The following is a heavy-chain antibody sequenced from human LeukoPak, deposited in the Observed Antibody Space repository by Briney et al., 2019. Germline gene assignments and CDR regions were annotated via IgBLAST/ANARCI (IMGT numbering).Heavy chain of an antibody. J-gene: IGHJ4*02. CDR1: GDSFSSVTDY. CDR3: AGERGEEYSSGWYKRNYFDN. V-gene: IGHV4-39*07. CDR2: GDYSGGT. D-gene: IGHD6-19*01. Sequence: PSGTLSLTCTVSGDSFSSVTDYWAWIRQPPGKGLEWIASGDYSGGTYYNPSLESRVAISADMSKNQFSLKLTSVTGADTAVYYCAGERGEEYSSGWYKRNYFDNWGQGIRVTVSS.